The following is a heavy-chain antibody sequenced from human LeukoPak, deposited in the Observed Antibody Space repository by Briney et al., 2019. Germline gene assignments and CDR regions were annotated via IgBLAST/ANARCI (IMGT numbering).Heavy chain of an antibody. Sequence: GASVKVSCKASGCTFNSYAISWVRQAPGQGLEWIGGIIPIFGTTNYAQKFQGRVTITADESTSTAYMELSSLRSEDTAVYYCARGDSYGYQYQFDYWGQGTLVTVSS. CDR2: IIPIFGTT. D-gene: IGHD5-18*01. CDR3: ARGDSYGYQYQFDY. CDR1: GCTFNSYA. V-gene: IGHV1-69*13. J-gene: IGHJ4*02.